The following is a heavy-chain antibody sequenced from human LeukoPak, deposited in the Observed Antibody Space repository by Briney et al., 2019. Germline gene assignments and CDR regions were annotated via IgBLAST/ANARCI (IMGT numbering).Heavy chain of an antibody. J-gene: IGHJ3*01. CDR3: ARLRDAVAFDV. CDR2: IYSDGRT. Sequence: GGSLRLSCAASGLTVSSNYMSWVRQAPEKRLYWVSIIYSDGRTFYPDSVRGRFTISRDSSRNTLYLQMTRLRTEDTAVYYCARLRDAVAFDVWGQGTMVTVSS. V-gene: IGHV3-53*01. CDR1: GLTVSSNY.